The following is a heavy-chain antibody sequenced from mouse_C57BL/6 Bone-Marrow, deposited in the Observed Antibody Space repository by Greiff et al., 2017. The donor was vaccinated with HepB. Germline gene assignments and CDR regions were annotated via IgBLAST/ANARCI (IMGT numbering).Heavy chain of an antibody. D-gene: IGHD1-1*01. Sequence: VQLQQSGPGLVAPSQSLSITCTVSGFSLTSYGVDWVRQSPGKGLEWLGVIWGVGSTNYNSALKYRLSISKDNSKIQVVLKMNSLQTDDTAMYYCASLNYYGSSSWFAYWGQGTRVTVSA. V-gene: IGHV2-6*01. J-gene: IGHJ3*01. CDR1: GFSLTSYG. CDR3: ASLNYYGSSSWFAY. CDR2: IWGVGST.